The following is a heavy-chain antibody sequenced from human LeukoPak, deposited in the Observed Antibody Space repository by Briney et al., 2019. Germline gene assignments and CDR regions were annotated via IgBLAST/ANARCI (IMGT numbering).Heavy chain of an antibody. D-gene: IGHD2-8*01. CDR3: HPLAFVTN. V-gene: IGHV3-74*01. J-gene: IGHJ4*02. CDR1: GFTFGGRL. CDR2: IKDDGSTT. Sequence: GGSLRLSCAVTGFTFGGRLMHWVRQAPGKGLVWVALIKDDGSTTNYADSVKGRFTASRDDAKNTVYLQMSSLRAEDTAVYYCHPLAFVTNWGQGTLVTVSS.